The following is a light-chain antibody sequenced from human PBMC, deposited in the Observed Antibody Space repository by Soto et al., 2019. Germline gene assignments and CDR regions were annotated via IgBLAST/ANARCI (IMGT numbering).Light chain of an antibody. CDR1: QSVSST. V-gene: IGKV3-11*01. CDR2: GAF. CDR3: QQRNIWPPVT. Sequence: ESVLTHCPAILKLSPGERAALSCRASQSVSSTLAWYQQKPGHAPRLLICGAFNRATGIPARFSGSGSGTDFTLTISSLEPENAAIYYDQQRNIWPPVTTGQPTR. J-gene: IGKJ5*01.